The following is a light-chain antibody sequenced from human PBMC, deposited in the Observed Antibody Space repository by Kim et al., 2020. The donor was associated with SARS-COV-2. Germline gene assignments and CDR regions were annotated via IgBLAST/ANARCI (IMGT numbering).Light chain of an antibody. CDR1: SLRNYY. CDR2: GKN. V-gene: IGLV3-19*01. J-gene: IGLJ1*01. CDR3: NSRDSSGKHFV. Sequence: SSELTQDPAVSVALGQTVRITCQGDSLRNYYASWYQQKPGQAPILVIYGKNNRPSGIPDRFSGSTSGNTASLTITGAQAEDEGDYYCNSRDSSGKHFVFGTGSKVTVL.